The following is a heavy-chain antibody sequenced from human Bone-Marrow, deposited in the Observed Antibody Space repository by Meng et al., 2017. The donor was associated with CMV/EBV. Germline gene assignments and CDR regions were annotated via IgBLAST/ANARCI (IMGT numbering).Heavy chain of an antibody. Sequence: ASEKVSCKAAGSTFSNLYIHWVRQAPGQGLEWMGVYSPSDDRTTNAQKFQGRVTMTRDTSTSTVFMELASLKSEDMGVYYCAGLSNPGDYWGQGTLVTVSS. CDR1: GSTFSNLY. CDR2: YSPSDDRT. D-gene: IGHD2/OR15-2a*01. J-gene: IGHJ4*02. CDR3: AGLSNPGDY. V-gene: IGHV1-46*01.